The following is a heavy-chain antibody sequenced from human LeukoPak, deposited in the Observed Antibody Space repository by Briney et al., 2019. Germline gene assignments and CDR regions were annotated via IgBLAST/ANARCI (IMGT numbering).Heavy chain of an antibody. Sequence: GASVKVSCKASGYTFTDYYMHWVQQAPGKGLEWMGLVDPEDGETIYAEKFQGRVTITADTSTDTAYMELSSLRSEDTAVYYCVKSTSEWLRLGGYFDYWGQGTLVTVSS. CDR3: VKSTSEWLRLGGYFDY. CDR1: GYTFTDYY. J-gene: IGHJ4*02. V-gene: IGHV1-69-2*01. D-gene: IGHD5-12*01. CDR2: VDPEDGET.